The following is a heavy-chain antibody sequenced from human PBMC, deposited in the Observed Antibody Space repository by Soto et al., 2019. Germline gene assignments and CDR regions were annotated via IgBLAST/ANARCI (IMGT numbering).Heavy chain of an antibody. CDR1: GGTFSSYA. J-gene: IGHJ5*01. Sequence: QMQLVQSGAEVKKPGSSVKVSCKASGGTFSSYAISWVRQAPGQGLEWLGEIIPIFGTTKYAQNLQGRVTLTADKSTSTAYMELSSLGSEDTAVYYCARSPPRVERYDYAGGWCDSWGQGTLVTVSS. D-gene: IGHD4-17*01. CDR2: IIPIFGTT. CDR3: ARSPPRVERYDYAGGWCDS. V-gene: IGHV1-69*06.